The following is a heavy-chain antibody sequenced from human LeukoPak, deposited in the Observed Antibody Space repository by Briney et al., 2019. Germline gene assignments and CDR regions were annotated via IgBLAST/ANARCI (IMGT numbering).Heavy chain of an antibody. V-gene: IGHV3-21*01. D-gene: IGHD4-23*01. CDR1: GFTFSSYS. CDR3: ARALQYYGGNSDWFDP. CDR2: ISSSSYI. Sequence: GGSLRLSCAASGFTFSSYSMNWVRQAPGKGLEWVSSISSSSYIYYADSVKGRFTISRDNAKNSLYLQMNSLRAEDTAVYYCARALQYYGGNSDWFDPWGQGTLVTVSS. J-gene: IGHJ5*02.